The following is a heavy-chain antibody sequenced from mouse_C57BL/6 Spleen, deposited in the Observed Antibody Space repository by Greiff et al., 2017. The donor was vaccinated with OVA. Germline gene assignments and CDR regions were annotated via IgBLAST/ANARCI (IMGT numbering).Heavy chain of an antibody. CDR1: GFTFSSYG. CDR2: ISSGGSYT. Sequence: EVKVVESGGDLVKPGGSLKLSCAASGFTFSSYGMSWVRQTPDKRLEWVATISSGGSYTYYPDSVKGRFTISRDNAKNTLYLQMSSLKSEDTAMYYCARQGLGDDYWGQGTTLTVSS. V-gene: IGHV5-6*01. J-gene: IGHJ2*01. CDR3: ARQGLGDDY. D-gene: IGHD2-13*01.